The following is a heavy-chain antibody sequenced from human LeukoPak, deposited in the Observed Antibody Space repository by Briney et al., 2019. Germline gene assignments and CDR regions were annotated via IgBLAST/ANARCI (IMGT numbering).Heavy chain of an antibody. D-gene: IGHD6-13*01. J-gene: IGHJ4*02. V-gene: IGHV1-46*01. CDR3: ARDGEVAAGTGYYFDY. CDR1: GYTFTNYG. Sequence: ASVKVSCKASGYTFTNYGISWVRQAPGQGLEWMGIINPSGGSTSYAQKFQGRVTMTRDTSTSTVYMELSSLRSEDTAVYYCARDGEVAAGTGYYFDYWGQGTLVTVSS. CDR2: INPSGGST.